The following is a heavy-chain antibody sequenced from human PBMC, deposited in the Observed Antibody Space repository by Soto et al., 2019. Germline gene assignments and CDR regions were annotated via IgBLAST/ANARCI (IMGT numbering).Heavy chain of an antibody. CDR1: GGSFSGYY. CDR3: ARVLGWATTHSWFDP. D-gene: IGHD1-1*01. Sequence: QVQLQQWGAGLLKPSETLSLTCAVYGGSFSGYYWSWIRQPPGKGLEWIGEINHSGSTNYNPSLKSRVTISVDTSKTQFSLKLSSVTAADTAVYYCARVLGWATTHSWFDPWGQGTLVTVSS. CDR2: INHSGST. J-gene: IGHJ5*02. V-gene: IGHV4-34*01.